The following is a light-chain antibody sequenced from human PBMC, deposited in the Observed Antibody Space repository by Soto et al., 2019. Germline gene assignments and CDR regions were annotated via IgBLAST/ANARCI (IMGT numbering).Light chain of an antibody. Sequence: IVMTQSPATLSLRPGERATLFCRASQSVSSDLAWYQQKPGQAPRLLIYGASTRATGIPARFSGSGSGTDFTLNISRLEPEDFAVYYCQLYGSSPITFGQGTRVEIK. CDR2: GAS. V-gene: IGKV3-15*01. CDR1: QSVSSD. CDR3: QLYGSSPIT. J-gene: IGKJ5*01.